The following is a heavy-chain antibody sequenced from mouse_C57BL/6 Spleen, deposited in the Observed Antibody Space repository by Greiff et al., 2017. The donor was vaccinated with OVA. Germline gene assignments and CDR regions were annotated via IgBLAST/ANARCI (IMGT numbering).Heavy chain of an antibody. CDR1: GYTFTSYW. CDR2: IDPNSGGT. D-gene: IGHD2-2*01. Sequence: QVQLKQPGAELVKPGASVKLSCKASGYTFTSYWMHWVKQRPGRGLKWIGRIDPNSGGTKYNEKFKSKATLTVDKPSSTAYMQLSSLTSEDSAVYYCARQGVYYGYEAWFAYWGQGTLVTVSA. CDR3: ARQGVYYGYEAWFAY. V-gene: IGHV1-72*01. J-gene: IGHJ3*01.